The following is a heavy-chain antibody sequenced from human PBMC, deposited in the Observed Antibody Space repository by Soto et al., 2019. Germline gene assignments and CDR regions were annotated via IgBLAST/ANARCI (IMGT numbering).Heavy chain of an antibody. CDR2: IDHSGST. V-gene: IGHV4-4*02. CDR3: ARGIFYAFDI. Sequence: SETLSLTCAVSGVSLSNPNWWAWVRQAPGKGLEWIGEIDHSGSTNYNPSLNSRVTISLDRSKNQFSLKLTSVAAADTAVYYCARGIFYAFDIWGQGTLVTVSS. D-gene: IGHD3-16*01. J-gene: IGHJ4*02. CDR1: GVSLSNPNW.